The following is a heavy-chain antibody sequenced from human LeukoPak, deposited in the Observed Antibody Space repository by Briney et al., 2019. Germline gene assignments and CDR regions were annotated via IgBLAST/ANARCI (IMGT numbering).Heavy chain of an antibody. J-gene: IGHJ4*02. CDR2: INPNSGGT. Sequence: ASVKVPCKASGYTFTGYYMHWVRQAPGQGLEWMGWINPNSGGTNYAQKFQGRVTMTRDTSISTAYMELSRLRSDDTAVYYCARVGTYYYGSGSSSFDYWGQGTLVTVSS. CDR3: ARVGTYYYGSGSSSFDY. V-gene: IGHV1-2*02. D-gene: IGHD3-10*01. CDR1: GYTFTGYY.